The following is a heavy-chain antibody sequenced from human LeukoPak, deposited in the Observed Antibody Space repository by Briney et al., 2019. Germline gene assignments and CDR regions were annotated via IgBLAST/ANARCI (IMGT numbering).Heavy chain of an antibody. J-gene: IGHJ1*01. CDR1: GFTFTSYG. V-gene: IGHV3-30*03. CDR3: ARQITAGLLQH. D-gene: IGHD3-16*01. Sequence: GGSLRLSCAASGFTFTSYGMHWVRQAPGKGLEWVALISSDGGNENYADSVRGRFTISRDNSKNTLYLQMNSLSSEDTAVYYCARQITAGLLQHWGQGTLVTVSS. CDR2: ISSDGGNE.